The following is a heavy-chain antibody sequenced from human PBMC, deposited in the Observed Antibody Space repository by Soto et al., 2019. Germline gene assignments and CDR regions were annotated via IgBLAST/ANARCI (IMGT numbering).Heavy chain of an antibody. CDR2: MNPNSGNT. CDR1: GYTFTSYD. Sequence: GASVKVSCKASGYTFTSYDINWVRQATGQGLEWVGWMNPNSGNTGYAQKFQGRVTMTRNTSISTAYMELSSLRSEDTAVYYCAIWGYCSSTSCYVPLYYYYYGMDVWGQGTTVTVSS. CDR3: AIWGYCSSTSCYVPLYYYYYGMDV. V-gene: IGHV1-8*01. J-gene: IGHJ6*02. D-gene: IGHD2-2*01.